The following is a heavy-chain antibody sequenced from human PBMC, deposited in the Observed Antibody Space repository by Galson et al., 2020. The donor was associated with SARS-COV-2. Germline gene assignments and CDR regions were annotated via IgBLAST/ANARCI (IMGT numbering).Heavy chain of an antibody. V-gene: IGHV3-66*02. CDR3: ARDGDYAQAFDI. J-gene: IGHJ3*02. Sequence: SCAASGFTVSSNYMSWVRQAPGQGLEWVSVIYSGGSTYYADSVKGRFTISRDNSKNTLYLQMNSLRAEDTAVYYCARDGDYAQAFDIWGQGTMVTVSS. D-gene: IGHD4-17*01. CDR1: GFTVSSNY. CDR2: IYSGGST.